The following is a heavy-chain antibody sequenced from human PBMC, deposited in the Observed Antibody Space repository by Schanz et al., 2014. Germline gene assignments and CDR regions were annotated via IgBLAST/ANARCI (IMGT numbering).Heavy chain of an antibody. CDR1: GDSISSYS. CDR3: ARGNDIQVWSLDY. Sequence: QVQLQESGPGLVKPSETLSLTCTVSGDSISSYSWSWIRRPAGKGLEWIGRIYTSGATNYNPSLKSRLTMSVDPSKNQLSLKLRSLTAADTAVYYCARGNDIQVWSLDYWGQGTLVTVSS. J-gene: IGHJ4*02. V-gene: IGHV4-4*07. CDR2: IYTSGAT. D-gene: IGHD5-18*01.